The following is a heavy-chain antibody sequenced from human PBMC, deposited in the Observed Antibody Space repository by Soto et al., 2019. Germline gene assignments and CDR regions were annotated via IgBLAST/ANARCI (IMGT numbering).Heavy chain of an antibody. CDR2: MQPNSGNT. J-gene: IGHJ3*02. Sequence: QVQLAQSGAEVKKPGASVKVSCKASGYSFTSYDIYWVRQATGQGLESMGWMQPNSGNTGYAQKIQGRVAMTRDTSISTAYMELSSLRSDDTAVYYFARGNSAVGTFDIWGQGTMVTVSS. D-gene: IGHD1-26*01. CDR3: ARGNSAVGTFDI. V-gene: IGHV1-8*01. CDR1: GYSFTSYD.